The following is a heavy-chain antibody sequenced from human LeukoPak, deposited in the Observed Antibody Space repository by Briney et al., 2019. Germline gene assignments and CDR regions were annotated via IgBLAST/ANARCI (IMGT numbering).Heavy chain of an antibody. Sequence: GASVKVSCKASGYTFTSYYMHWVRQAPGQGLEWMGIINPSGGSTSYAQKFQGRVTVTKDTSTSTVYMALSSLRSEDTAVYYCARTGSWTSAAGYLDYWGQGTLVTVSS. CDR3: ARTGSWTSAAGYLDY. V-gene: IGHV1-46*01. CDR2: INPSGGST. D-gene: IGHD6-13*01. J-gene: IGHJ4*02. CDR1: GYTFTSYY.